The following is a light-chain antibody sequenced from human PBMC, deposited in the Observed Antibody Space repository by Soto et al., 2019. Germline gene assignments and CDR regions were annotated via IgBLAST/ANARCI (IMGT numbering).Light chain of an antibody. V-gene: IGKV3-20*01. CDR2: GSS. CDR1: QSVSNNY. J-gene: IGKJ2*01. Sequence: EVVLTQSPGTLSLPTGERASLSCRASQSVSNNYLAWYQQKPGQSPKLLIFGSSDRATGIPDRFSGSGSGTDFTLTISRLEPVDFAVYYCQQYGSSPPYTFGQGTKLEIK. CDR3: QQYGSSPPYT.